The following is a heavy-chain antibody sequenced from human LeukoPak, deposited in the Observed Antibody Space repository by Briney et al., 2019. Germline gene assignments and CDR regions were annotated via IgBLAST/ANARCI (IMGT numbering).Heavy chain of an antibody. Sequence: SETLSLTCGVSGGSISNTNWWSWVRQPPGQGLEWIGEISLTGHTHSNPSLESRVTVSLDKSKNQLPFNLTSVTAADTAVYYCSRENGAFSPFGYWGEGTLVTV. CDR3: SRENGAFSPFGY. CDR2: ISLTGHT. CDR1: GGSISNTNW. J-gene: IGHJ4*02. D-gene: IGHD2-8*01. V-gene: IGHV4/OR15-8*02.